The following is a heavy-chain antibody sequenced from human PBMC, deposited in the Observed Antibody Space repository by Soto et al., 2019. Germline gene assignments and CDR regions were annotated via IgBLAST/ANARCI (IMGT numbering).Heavy chain of an antibody. Sequence: ASVKVSWKTSGYTFTTYGIRWVRQAPGQGLEWMGWISAYNGGTNYAQKFQDRLTMTADTSTSTAYMELRSLRSDDTAVYFCARATNASNWDYWGQGTLVTVSS. V-gene: IGHV1-18*01. CDR1: GYTFTTYG. CDR2: ISAYNGGT. D-gene: IGHD6-13*01. J-gene: IGHJ4*02. CDR3: ARATNASNWDY.